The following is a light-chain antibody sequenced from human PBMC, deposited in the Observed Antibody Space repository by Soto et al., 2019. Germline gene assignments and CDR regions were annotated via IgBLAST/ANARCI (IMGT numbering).Light chain of an antibody. J-gene: IGLJ1*01. CDR1: SSNIGSNY. V-gene: IGLV1-47*01. Sequence: QSVLTQPPSASGTPGQRVTISCSGSSSNIGSNYVYWYQQLPGTAPKLPIYRNNQRPSGVSDRFSGSKSGTSASLAISGLRSEDEADYYCAAWDDSLSEVFGTGTKVTVL. CDR3: AAWDDSLSEV. CDR2: RNN.